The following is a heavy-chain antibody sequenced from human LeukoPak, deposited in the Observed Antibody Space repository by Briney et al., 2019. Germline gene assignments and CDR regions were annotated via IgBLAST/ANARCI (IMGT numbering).Heavy chain of an antibody. CDR2: TWYDGSNK. CDR3: ARDRGTVAAWYYFDY. CDR1: GFTFSSYA. Sequence: HAGVSLRLSCTASGFTFSSYAMHWVRQAPGRGLEWVATTWYDGSNKNYADSVKGRFTISRDNSKNTLYLQMNSLRAEDTAVYYCARDRGTVAAWYYFDYWGQGTLVTVSS. V-gene: IGHV3-33*01. J-gene: IGHJ4*02. D-gene: IGHD6-13*01.